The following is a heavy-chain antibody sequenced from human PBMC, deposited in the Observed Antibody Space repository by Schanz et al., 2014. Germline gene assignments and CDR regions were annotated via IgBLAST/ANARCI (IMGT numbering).Heavy chain of an antibody. CDR1: GFTFSSYA. J-gene: IGHJ4*02. V-gene: IGHV3-30-3*01. CDR2: ISYDGRNK. CDR3: AKDPSHGDYDYYFDY. Sequence: QVQLVESGGGVVQPGRSLRLSCAASGFTFSSYAMHWVRQAPGKGLEWVAVISYDGRNKYYADSVKGRFTISRDNSKTTLSLQMNSLRAEDTAVYYCAKDPSHGDYDYYFDYWGQGTLVTVSS. D-gene: IGHD3-22*01.